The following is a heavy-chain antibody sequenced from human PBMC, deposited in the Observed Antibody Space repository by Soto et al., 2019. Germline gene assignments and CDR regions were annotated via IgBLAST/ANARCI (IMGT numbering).Heavy chain of an antibody. J-gene: IGHJ4*02. CDR1: GGSIRGGNYS. CDR2: IYQGRST. V-gene: IGHV4-30-2*06. CDR3: ARFVERWPSFDWFYYFDS. D-gene: IGHD3-9*01. Sequence: SETLSLTCAGSGGSIRGGNYSWSWIGQSAGKGLEWIGYIYQGRSTYYNPSLNSRPLISADTSKNQLSLKVRSVTAADTAVYYWARFVERWPSFDWFYYFDSWRQGALV.